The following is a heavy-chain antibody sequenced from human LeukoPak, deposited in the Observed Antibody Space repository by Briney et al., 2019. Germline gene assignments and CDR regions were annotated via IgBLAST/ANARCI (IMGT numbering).Heavy chain of an antibody. J-gene: IGHJ4*02. V-gene: IGHV3-11*01. Sequence: GGSLRLSCAASGFTFSDYYLSWVRQAPGKRLEWVSFISSSATGSNTWYADSVKGRFTISRDNAKKSLFLQMNSLRAEDTAVYYCARALGAAVALSDFWGQGTPVTVSS. D-gene: IGHD6-19*01. CDR1: GFTFSDYY. CDR3: ARALGAAVALSDF. CDR2: ISSSATGSNT.